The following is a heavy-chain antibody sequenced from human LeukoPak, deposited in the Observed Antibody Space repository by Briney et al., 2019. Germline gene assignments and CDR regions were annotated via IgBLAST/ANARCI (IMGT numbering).Heavy chain of an antibody. D-gene: IGHD5-24*01. Sequence: GGSLRLSRAASGFTFSSYDMHWVRQATGKGLEWVSAIGTAGDTYYPGSVKGRFTISRENAKNSLYLQMNSLRAGDTAVYYCAREGRDGYSQSFDYWGQGTLVTVSS. CDR2: IGTAGDT. CDR3: AREGRDGYSQSFDY. V-gene: IGHV3-13*01. CDR1: GFTFSSYD. J-gene: IGHJ4*02.